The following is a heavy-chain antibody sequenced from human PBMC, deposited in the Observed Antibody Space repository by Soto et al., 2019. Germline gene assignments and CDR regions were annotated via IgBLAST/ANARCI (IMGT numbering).Heavy chain of an antibody. CDR1: GGSISSGGYS. J-gene: IGHJ6*02. V-gene: IGHV4-30-2*01. CDR2: TYHSGST. Sequence: QLQLQESGSGLVKPSQTLSLTCAVSGGSISSGGYSWSWIRQPPGKGLAWIGYTYHSGSTYSNPSLKSRVTISVDRSKNQFSLKLSSVTAAYTAVYYCARAHYGDYGYGMDVWGQGTTVTVSS. D-gene: IGHD4-17*01. CDR3: ARAHYGDYGYGMDV.